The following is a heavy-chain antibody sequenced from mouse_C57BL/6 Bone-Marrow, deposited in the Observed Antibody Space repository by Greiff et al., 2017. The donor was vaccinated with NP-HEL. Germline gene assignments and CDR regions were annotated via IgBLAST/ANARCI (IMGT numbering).Heavy chain of an antibody. CDR3: AKFPYDGYYLYAMDY. Sequence: QVQLKQSGPGLVQPSQSLSITCTVSGFSLTSYGVHWVRQSPGKGLEWLGVIWRGGSTDYNAAFMSRLSITKDNSKSQVFFKMNSLQADDTAIYYCAKFPYDGYYLYAMDYWGQGTSVTVSS. D-gene: IGHD2-3*01. V-gene: IGHV2-5*01. CDR2: IWRGGST. J-gene: IGHJ4*01. CDR1: GFSLTSYG.